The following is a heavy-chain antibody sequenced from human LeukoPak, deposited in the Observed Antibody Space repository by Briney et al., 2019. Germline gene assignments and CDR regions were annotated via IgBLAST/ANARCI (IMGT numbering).Heavy chain of an antibody. CDR2: ISGSGGST. D-gene: IGHD3-22*01. Sequence: GGSLRLSCAASGFTVSSNYMSWVRQAPGKGLEWVSAISGSGGSTYYADSVKGRFTISRDNSKNTLYLQMNSLRAEDTAVYYCAKAKNYDSSGYYYYPLYYFDYWGQGTLVTVSS. CDR1: GFTVSSNY. CDR3: AKAKNYDSSGYYYYPLYYFDY. V-gene: IGHV3-23*01. J-gene: IGHJ4*02.